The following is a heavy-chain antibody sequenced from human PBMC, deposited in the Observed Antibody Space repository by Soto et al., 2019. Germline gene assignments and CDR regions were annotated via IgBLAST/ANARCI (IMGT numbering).Heavy chain of an antibody. CDR1: GFTFNDFA. J-gene: IGHJ6*02. V-gene: IGHV3-9*01. Sequence: PGGSLRLSCVASGFTFNDFAMHWVRQAPGKGLEWVSGIPWNSGTLDYADSVRGRFSISRDNAKNSLYLQMNSLRVEDTALYYCARHRGYHYYGVDVWGQGTTVTVS. CDR2: IPWNSGTL. CDR3: ARHRGYHYYGVDV.